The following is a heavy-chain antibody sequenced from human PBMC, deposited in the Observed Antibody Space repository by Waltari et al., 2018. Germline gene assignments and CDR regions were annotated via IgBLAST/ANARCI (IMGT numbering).Heavy chain of an antibody. CDR3: ARDYCSSTSCESWGY. V-gene: IGHV3-7*01. CDR2: IKQDGSEK. J-gene: IGHJ4*02. D-gene: IGHD2-2*01. Sequence: EVQLVESGGGLVQPGGSLRLSCAASGFTFSSYWMSWVRQAPGKGLEWVANIKQDGSEKYYVDSVKGRFTISRDNAKNSLYLQMNSLRAEDTAVYYCARDYCSSTSCESWGYWGQGTLVTVSS. CDR1: GFTFSSYW.